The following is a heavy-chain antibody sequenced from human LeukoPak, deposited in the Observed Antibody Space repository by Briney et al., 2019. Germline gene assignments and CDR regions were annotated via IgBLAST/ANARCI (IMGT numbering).Heavy chain of an antibody. V-gene: IGHV1-8*01. CDR1: GYTFTSYD. D-gene: IGHD6-13*01. Sequence: ASVKVSCKASGYTFTSYDINWVRQATGQGLEWMGWMNPNSGNTGYAQKFQGRVTLTRNTSIRTAYMELSSLRSEDTAVYYCARPSSSWYPPYYYGMDVWGQGTTVTVSS. J-gene: IGHJ6*02. CDR3: ARPSSSWYPPYYYGMDV. CDR2: MNPNSGNT.